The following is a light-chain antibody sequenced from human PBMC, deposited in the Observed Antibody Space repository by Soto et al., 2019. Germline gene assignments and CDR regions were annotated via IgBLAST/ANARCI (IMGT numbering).Light chain of an antibody. CDR2: QAS. Sequence: DIRMTQSPSTLSASIVDRVTITCRASVSVNRWLAWYQQKPGKTPKLLIYQASTLESGVPSRFSGGGSGTEFTLTISSLQPDDFATYYCQQYNANSQAFGQGTKVEIK. CDR3: QQYNANSQA. J-gene: IGKJ1*01. CDR1: VSVNRW. V-gene: IGKV1-5*03.